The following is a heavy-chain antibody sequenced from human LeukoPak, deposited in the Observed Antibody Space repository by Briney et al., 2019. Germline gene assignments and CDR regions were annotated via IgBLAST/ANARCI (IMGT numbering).Heavy chain of an antibody. CDR2: IYYSGST. D-gene: IGHD4-17*01. CDR1: GASISSYY. V-gene: IGHV4-59*08. J-gene: IGHJ2*01. Sequence: SETLCLTCTVSGASISSYYWSWVRQPPGKGLEWIGFIYYSGSTNYNPSLKSRVTISVDTSKNQFSLKLSSVTAADTAVYYCARIKTTVTTVYFDLWGRGTLVTVSS. CDR3: ARIKTTVTTVYFDL.